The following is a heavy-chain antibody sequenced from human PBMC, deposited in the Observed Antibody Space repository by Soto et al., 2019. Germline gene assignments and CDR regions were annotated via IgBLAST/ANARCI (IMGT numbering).Heavy chain of an antibody. D-gene: IGHD3-3*01. CDR3: ARGTSSTYYDFWSGYRRREADYYYYYMDV. V-gene: IGHV4-59*01. CDR1: GGSISSYY. CDR2: IYYSGST. J-gene: IGHJ6*03. Sequence: QVQLQESGPGLVKPSETLSLTCTVSGGSISSYYWSWIRQPPGKGLEWIGYIYYSGSTNYNPSLMGRVTISVDTSKNQCSLKLSSVTAADTAVYYCARGTSSTYYDFWSGYRRREADYYYYYMDVWGKGTTVTVSS.